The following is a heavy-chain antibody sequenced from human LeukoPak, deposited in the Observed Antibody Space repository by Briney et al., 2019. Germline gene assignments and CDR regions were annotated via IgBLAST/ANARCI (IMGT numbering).Heavy chain of an antibody. J-gene: IGHJ5*02. CDR3: ARTGVPAAIPGNWVWFDP. V-gene: IGHV4-4*07. Sequence: PPETLSLTCTVSGGSISSYYWSWIRQPAGKGLEWIGRIYTSGSTNYNPSLKSRVTMSVDTSKNQFSLKLSSVTAADTAVYYCARTGVPAAIPGNWVWFDPWGQGTLVTVSS. D-gene: IGHD2-2*02. CDR1: GGSISSYY. CDR2: IYTSGST.